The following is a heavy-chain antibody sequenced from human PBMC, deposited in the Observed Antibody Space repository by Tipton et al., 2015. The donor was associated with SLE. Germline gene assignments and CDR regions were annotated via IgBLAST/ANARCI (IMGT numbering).Heavy chain of an antibody. CDR3: SRGRAIYSNTASDI. CDR2: INSDGGST. CDR1: GFTFSSYW. V-gene: IGHV3-74*01. Sequence: GSLRLSCAASGFTFSSYWMHWVRQAPGKGLVWVSRINSDGGSTSYADSVKGRFTISRDNAKNTLYMQMNSLRVEDTAVYYCSRGRAIYSNTASDIWGQGTMVSVSS. J-gene: IGHJ3*02. D-gene: IGHD4-11*01.